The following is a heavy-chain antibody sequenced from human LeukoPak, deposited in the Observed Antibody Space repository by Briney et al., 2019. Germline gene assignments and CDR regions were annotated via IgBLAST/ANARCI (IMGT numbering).Heavy chain of an antibody. J-gene: IGHJ3*02. V-gene: IGHV3-9*01. Sequence: PGGSLRLSCAASGFTFDDYAMHWVRQAPGKGLEWVSGISWNSGSIGYADSVKGRFTISRDNAKNSLYLQMNSLRAEDTAVYYCASWAATENAFDIWGQGSMVTVSS. D-gene: IGHD2-15*01. CDR1: GFTFDDYA. CDR2: ISWNSGSI. CDR3: ASWAATENAFDI.